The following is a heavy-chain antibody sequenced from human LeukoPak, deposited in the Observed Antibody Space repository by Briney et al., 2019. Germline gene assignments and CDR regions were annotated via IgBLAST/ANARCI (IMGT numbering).Heavy chain of an antibody. Sequence: GGSLRLSCAASGFTFSTHAMSWVRQTPGKGLEWVSAISSSGGITYYADSVNGRFTISRDNSKNTLYLQMNSLRAEDTAVYYCAKGTMDGGQYYYDSSGGQGTLVTVSS. V-gene: IGHV3-23*01. CDR1: GFTFSTHA. CDR2: ISSSGGIT. J-gene: IGHJ4*02. CDR3: AKGTMDGGQYYYDSS. D-gene: IGHD3-22*01.